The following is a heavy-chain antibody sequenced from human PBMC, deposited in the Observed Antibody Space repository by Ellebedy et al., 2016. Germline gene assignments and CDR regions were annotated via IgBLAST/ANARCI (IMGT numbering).Heavy chain of an antibody. CDR1: GFTFSSYS. D-gene: IGHD3-22*01. Sequence: GESLKISCAASGFTFSSYSMNWVRQAPGKGLEWVSYISSSSSTIYYADSVKGRFTISRDNAKNSLYLQMNSLRDEDTAVYYCARDLYDSSGYPRNDWGQGTLVTVSS. V-gene: IGHV3-48*02. CDR3: ARDLYDSSGYPRND. J-gene: IGHJ4*02. CDR2: ISSSSSTI.